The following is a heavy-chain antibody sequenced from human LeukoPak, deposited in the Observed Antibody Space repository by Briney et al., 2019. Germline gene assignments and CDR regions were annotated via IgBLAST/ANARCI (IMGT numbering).Heavy chain of an antibody. V-gene: IGHV3-74*03. D-gene: IGHD6-6*01. Sequence: GGSLRLSCAASGFTFRNHWMHWVRQTPGKGLVWVSRISSDGSSITYADSVKGRFTISRDNAKNTLYLQMNNLRAEDTAMYYCARDQRVTGRPDIDYWGQGTLVIVSS. CDR3: ARDQRVTGRPDIDY. CDR2: ISSDGSSI. J-gene: IGHJ4*02. CDR1: GFTFRNHW.